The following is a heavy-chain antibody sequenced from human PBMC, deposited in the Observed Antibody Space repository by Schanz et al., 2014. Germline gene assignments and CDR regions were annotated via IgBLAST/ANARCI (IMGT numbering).Heavy chain of an antibody. V-gene: IGHV3-23*01. CDR2: ISGGGGTT. Sequence: EVQLLESGGGLVEPGGSLRLSCAASGFSFSGYAMGWVRQARGKGLEWVSAISGGGGTTYYTDSVKGRFTISRDNSKSTLYLQMNSLRAEDTAVYYCAKDGPGGSGSYSADGGMDVWGQGTTVTVSS. J-gene: IGHJ6*02. CDR1: GFSFSGYA. D-gene: IGHD3-10*01. CDR3: AKDGPGGSGSYSADGGMDV.